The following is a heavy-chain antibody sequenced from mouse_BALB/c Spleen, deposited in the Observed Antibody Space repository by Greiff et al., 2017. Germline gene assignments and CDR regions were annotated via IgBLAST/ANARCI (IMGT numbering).Heavy chain of an antibody. J-gene: IGHJ1*01. CDR3: ARGLLRPFDV. CDR2: IRNKANGYTT. Sequence: EVQLVESGGGLVQPGGSLRLSCATSGFTFTDYYMSWVRQPPGKALEWLGFIRNKANGYTTEYSASVKGRFTISSDNSQCILYLQMNTLRAEDSATYYYARGLLRPFDVWGAGTTVTVAS. D-gene: IGHD1-2*01. V-gene: IGHV7-3*02. CDR1: GFTFTDYY.